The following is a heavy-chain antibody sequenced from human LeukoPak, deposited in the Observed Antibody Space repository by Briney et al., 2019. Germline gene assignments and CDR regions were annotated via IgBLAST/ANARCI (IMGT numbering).Heavy chain of an antibody. CDR2: IYTSGST. V-gene: IGHV4-4*09. D-gene: IGHD6-6*01. Sequence: SETLSLTCTVSGGSISSYYWSWIRQPPGKGLEWIGYIYTSGSTNYNPSLKSRVTISVDTSKNQFSLKLSSVTAADTAVYYCARQTDNSSQPFDYWGQGTLVTVSS. CDR1: GGSISSYY. CDR3: ARQTDNSSQPFDY. J-gene: IGHJ4*02.